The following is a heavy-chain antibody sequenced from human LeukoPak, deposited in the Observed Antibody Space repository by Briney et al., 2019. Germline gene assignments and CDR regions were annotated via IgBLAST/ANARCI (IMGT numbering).Heavy chain of an antibody. CDR3: AKDPRSSGWSFDY. V-gene: IGHV3-23*01. CDR2: ISGSGGST. J-gene: IGHJ4*02. Sequence: PGGSLRLSCAASGVTLSSYTMSWARQAPGKGLEWVSAISGSGGSTYYADSVKGRFTISRDNSKNTLYLQMNSLRAEDTAVYYCAKDPRSSGWSFDYWGQGTLVTVSS. CDR1: GVTLSSYT. D-gene: IGHD6-19*01.